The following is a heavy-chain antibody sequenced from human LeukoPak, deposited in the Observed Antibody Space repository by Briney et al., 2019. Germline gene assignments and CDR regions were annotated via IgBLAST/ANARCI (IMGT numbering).Heavy chain of an antibody. D-gene: IGHD3-10*01. Sequence: SETLSLTCTVSGGSISSYYWSWIRQPPGKGLEWIGYIYYSGSTNYNPSLKSRVTISVDTSKNPFSLKLSSVTAADTAVYYCARGAGMVRGVRFDYWDQGTLVTVSS. CDR1: GGSISSYY. J-gene: IGHJ4*02. CDR2: IYYSGST. CDR3: ARGAGMVRGVRFDY. V-gene: IGHV4-59*01.